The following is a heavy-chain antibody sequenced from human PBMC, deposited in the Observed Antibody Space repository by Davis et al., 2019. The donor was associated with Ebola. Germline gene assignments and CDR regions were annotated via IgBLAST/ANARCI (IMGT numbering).Heavy chain of an antibody. CDR1: GASISSGGYY. D-gene: IGHD2-8*01. Sequence: PSETLSLTCNVSGASISSGGYYWTWIRQTPGKGLEWIGYIFYSGSTYYNLSLKSRLSISIDTSMNQFFLHLNSVTAADTAIYYCARERWHCSDGLCTYYGLDVWGQWTTVTVSS. CDR2: IFYSGST. V-gene: IGHV4-31*03. CDR3: ARERWHCSDGLCTYYGLDV. J-gene: IGHJ6*02.